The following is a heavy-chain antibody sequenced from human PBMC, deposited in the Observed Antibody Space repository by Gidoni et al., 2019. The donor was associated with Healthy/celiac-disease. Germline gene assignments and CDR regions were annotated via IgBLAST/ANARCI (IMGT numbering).Heavy chain of an antibody. V-gene: IGHV4-39*02. D-gene: IGHD6-19*01. Sequence: QLPLQESGPGLVKPSETLSLPCTVSVASITRSSYYWGWIRQPPGKGLEWIGSIYYSGSTYYNPSLKSRVTISVDTSKNQFSLKLSSVTAADTAVYYCAREGGAVAGTGFDLWGRGTLVTVSS. CDR2: IYYSGST. CDR3: AREGGAVAGTGFDL. CDR1: VASITRSSYY. J-gene: IGHJ2*01.